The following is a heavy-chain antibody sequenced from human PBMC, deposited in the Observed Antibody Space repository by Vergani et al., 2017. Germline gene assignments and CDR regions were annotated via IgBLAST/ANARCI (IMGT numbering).Heavy chain of an antibody. CDR3: ARNPYCGGDCYSDAFDI. CDR1: GAAFNSYY. CDR2: IYYSGST. D-gene: IGHD2-21*02. J-gene: IGHJ3*02. Sequence: QVQLQQWGAGLLKTSETLSLTCAVSGAAFNSYYWSWIRQPPGKGLEWIGYIYYSGSTNYNPSLKSRVTISVDTSKNQFSLKLSSVTAADTAVYYCARNPYCGGDCYSDAFDIWGQGIMVTVSS. V-gene: IGHV4-59*01.